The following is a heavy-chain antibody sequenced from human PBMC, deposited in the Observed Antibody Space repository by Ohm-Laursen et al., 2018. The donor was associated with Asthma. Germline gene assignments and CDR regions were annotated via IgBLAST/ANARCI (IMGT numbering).Heavy chain of an antibody. V-gene: IGHV4-39*01. J-gene: IGHJ4*02. CDR3: ASLPTDYSIDF. CDR2: IHYSGST. Sequence: SQTLSLTCTVSGASIISSRYFWGWFRQSPGKGLEWIGTIHYSGSTNYNPSLRGRVIVFVDTSRNQFSLQWHSVTAPDTAVYYCASLPTDYSIDFWGQGTLVTVSS. CDR1: GASIISSRYF. D-gene: IGHD4-11*01.